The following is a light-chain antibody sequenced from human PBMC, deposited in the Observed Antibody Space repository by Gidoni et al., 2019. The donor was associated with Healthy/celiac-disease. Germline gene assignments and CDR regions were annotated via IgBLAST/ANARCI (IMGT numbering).Light chain of an antibody. CDR1: QGIINY. CDR3: QKYNSAPWT. J-gene: IGKJ1*01. CDR2: AAS. V-gene: IGKV1-27*01. Sequence: DIQMTQSPSSLSASVGARVTITCRASQGIINYLTWYQQKPGKVPKLLIYAASTLQSGVPSRFSGSGSGTYFTLTISSLQPEDVATYYCQKYNSAPWTFGQGTKVEIK.